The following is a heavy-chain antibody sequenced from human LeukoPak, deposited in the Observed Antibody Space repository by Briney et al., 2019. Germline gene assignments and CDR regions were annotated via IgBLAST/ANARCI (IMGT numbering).Heavy chain of an antibody. V-gene: IGHV1-46*02. D-gene: IGHD5-12*01. CDR3: ARPLTSGSTSYFDY. Sequence: ASVKVSCKASGFTFNSYYMHWVRQAPGQALEWMGTINPSDGSTIYAQKFQGRVTVTRDSSTSTVYMELGSLRSEDTAVYYCARPLTSGSTSYFDYWGQGTLVTVSS. J-gene: IGHJ4*02. CDR1: GFTFNSYY. CDR2: INPSDGST.